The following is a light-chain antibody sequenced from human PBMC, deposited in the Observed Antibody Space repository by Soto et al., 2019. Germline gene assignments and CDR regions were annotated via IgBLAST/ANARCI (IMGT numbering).Light chain of an antibody. Sequence: IQMTQSPSTVSASVGDRVTITCRARQAVNSWVAWYQHKSGKAPKPLMYRAATLENGVPSRFSGSGSETEFTLTISGLQPDDSGTYYCQQLYSYSYTFGQWTK. V-gene: IGKV1-5*03. J-gene: IGKJ2*01. CDR3: QQLYSYSYT. CDR2: RAA. CDR1: QAVNSW.